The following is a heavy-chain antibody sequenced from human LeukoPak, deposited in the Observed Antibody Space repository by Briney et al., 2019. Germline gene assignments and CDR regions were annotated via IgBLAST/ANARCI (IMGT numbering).Heavy chain of an antibody. Sequence: GGSLRLSCAASGFTVSSNSMSWVRQAPGKGLEWVSFIYSDNTHYSDSVKGRFTISRDNSKNTLYLQMNSLRAEDTAVYYCARTSGSYFGKAGYLDYWGQGNQVTVSS. D-gene: IGHD1-26*01. CDR1: GFTVSSNS. CDR3: ARTSGSYFGKAGYLDY. V-gene: IGHV3-53*01. CDR2: IYSDNT. J-gene: IGHJ4*02.